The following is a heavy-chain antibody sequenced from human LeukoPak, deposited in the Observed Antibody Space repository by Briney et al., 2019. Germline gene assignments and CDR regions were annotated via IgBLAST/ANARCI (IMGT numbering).Heavy chain of an antibody. V-gene: IGHV5-51*01. CDR2: IYPGDSDT. D-gene: IGHD6-13*01. Sequence: HGESLKISCKGSGYSFTSYWIGWVRQMPGKGLEWMGIIYPGDSDTRYSPSFQGQVTISADRSISAAYLQWSSLKASDNAIYYCARHRAAAEGGALDYWGQGTLVTVSS. CDR3: ARHRAAAEGGALDY. J-gene: IGHJ4*02. CDR1: GYSFTSYW.